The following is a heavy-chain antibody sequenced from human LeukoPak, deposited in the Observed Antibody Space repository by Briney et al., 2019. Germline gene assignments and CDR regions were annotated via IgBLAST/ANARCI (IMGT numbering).Heavy chain of an antibody. D-gene: IGHD3-10*01. CDR3: ARVFARSGEISGSYYYY. CDR2: IIPIFGTA. J-gene: IGHJ4*02. V-gene: IGHV1-69*05. CDR1: GYTFTSYD. Sequence: GASVKVSCKASGYTFTSYDINWVRQAPGQGLEWMGGIIPIFGTANYAQKFQGRVTISTDESTSTAYMELSRLRSEDTAVYYCARVFARSGEISGSYYYYWGQGTLVTVSS.